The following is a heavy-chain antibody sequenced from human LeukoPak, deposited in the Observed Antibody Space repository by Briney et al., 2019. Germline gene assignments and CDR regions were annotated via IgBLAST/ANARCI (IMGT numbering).Heavy chain of an antibody. Sequence: GGSLRLSCAASGFSFSTYAMAWVRQAPGKGLEWVSAISGSGDKTYYADSVKGRFTISRDNAKNSLFLQMNSLRAEDTAVYYCARDVYGDYEGSWGQGTLVTVSS. J-gene: IGHJ5*02. CDR1: GFSFSTYA. D-gene: IGHD4-17*01. V-gene: IGHV3-23*01. CDR3: ARDVYGDYEGS. CDR2: ISGSGDKT.